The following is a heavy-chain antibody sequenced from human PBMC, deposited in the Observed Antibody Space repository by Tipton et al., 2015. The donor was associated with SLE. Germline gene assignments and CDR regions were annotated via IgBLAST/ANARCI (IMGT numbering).Heavy chain of an antibody. J-gene: IGHJ4*02. CDR2: IWYDGSRK. D-gene: IGHD3-16*01. V-gene: IGHV3-30*18. Sequence: SLRLSCAASGFMFSRYRMNWVRQAPGKGLEWVAVIWYDGSRKYYADSVKGRFTISRDNSKNTLYLQMNSLRAEDTAVYYCAKDSSLGVSDYWGQGTLVTVSS. CDR1: GFMFSRYR. CDR3: AKDSSLGVSDY.